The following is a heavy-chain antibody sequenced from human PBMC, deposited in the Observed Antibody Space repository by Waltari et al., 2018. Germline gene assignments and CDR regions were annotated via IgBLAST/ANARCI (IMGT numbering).Heavy chain of an antibody. Sequence: EAQLLESGGGLVQPGGSLRFSCAASGFTFTNYAISWVRQAPGKGLQWVSGSSADGVSTYYVDSVKVRFPLSIDNSKNTLYLQMNSLRVEDTAVYYCARDPLMYDSNWYPNWFGPWGQGTLVTVSS. J-gene: IGHJ5*02. D-gene: IGHD6-13*01. CDR3: ARDPLMYDSNWYPNWFGP. CDR1: GFTFTNYA. CDR2: SSADGVST. V-gene: IGHV3-23*01.